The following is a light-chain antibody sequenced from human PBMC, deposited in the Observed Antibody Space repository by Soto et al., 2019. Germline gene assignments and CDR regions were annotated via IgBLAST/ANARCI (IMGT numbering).Light chain of an antibody. Sequence: EMVMTQSPATLSVSPVERATLSCRARQSVSSNLAWYQQRPGQAPRLLIYGASTRATGIPARFSGSGSGTQFTLTISSLQSEDFAVYYCQQYNNWPRTFGQGTKVEIK. CDR1: QSVSSN. CDR2: GAS. CDR3: QQYNNWPRT. V-gene: IGKV3-15*01. J-gene: IGKJ1*01.